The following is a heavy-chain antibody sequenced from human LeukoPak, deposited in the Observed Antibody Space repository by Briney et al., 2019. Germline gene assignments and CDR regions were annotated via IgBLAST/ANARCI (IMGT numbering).Heavy chain of an antibody. CDR1: GFTFSSYG. V-gene: IGHV3-30*02. CDR2: IRYDGSNK. J-gene: IGHJ4*02. CDR3: AKDPDAYCGGDCSYYFVY. Sequence: GGSLRLSCAASGFTFSSYGMHWVRQAPGKGLEWVAFIRYDGSNKYYADSVKGRFTISRDNSKNTLYLQMNSLRAEDTAVYYCAKDPDAYCGGDCSYYFVYWGEGTLVTVSS. D-gene: IGHD2-21*01.